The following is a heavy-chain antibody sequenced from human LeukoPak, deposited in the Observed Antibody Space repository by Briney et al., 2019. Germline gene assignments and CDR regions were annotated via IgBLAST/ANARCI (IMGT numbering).Heavy chain of an antibody. Sequence: NPSETLSLTCTVSGGSISSGGYYWSWIRQHPGKGLEWIGYIYYSGSTYYNPSLKSRVTISVDTSKNQFSLKLSSVTAADTAVYYCARDDYSSGMDVWGQGTTVTVSS. CDR3: ARDDYSSGMDV. J-gene: IGHJ6*02. CDR2: IYYSGST. CDR1: GGSISSGGYY. V-gene: IGHV4-31*03.